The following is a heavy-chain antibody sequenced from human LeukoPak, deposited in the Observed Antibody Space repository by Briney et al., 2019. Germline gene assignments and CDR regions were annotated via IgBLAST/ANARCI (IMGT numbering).Heavy chain of an antibody. CDR1: GFTFSGYE. J-gene: IGHJ4*02. CDR2: ISSSGSTI. D-gene: IGHD3-3*01. Sequence: GGSLRLSYAASGFTFSGYEMNWVRQAPGRGLEWVSYISSSGSTIYYADSVKSRFTISRDNAKNSLYLQRNSLTAEDTAVYCWAGDGGSGYYITEHDYWGQGTLVTVSS. V-gene: IGHV3-48*03. CDR3: AGDGGSGYYITEHDY.